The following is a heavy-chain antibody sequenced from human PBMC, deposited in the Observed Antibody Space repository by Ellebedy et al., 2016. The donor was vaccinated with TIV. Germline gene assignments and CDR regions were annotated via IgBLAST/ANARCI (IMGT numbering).Heavy chain of an antibody. CDR3: ARDWNHSLDY. Sequence: GGSLRLSCAASGFTFSDYSMDWVRQAPGKGLERISFIYTSGSIVHYADSVQGRFTISRDNAKSSVYLQMNSLRVEDTAVYYCARDWNHSLDYWGRGTLVTVSS. CDR2: IYTSGSIV. J-gene: IGHJ4*02. D-gene: IGHD1-14*01. V-gene: IGHV3-48*04. CDR1: GFTFSDYS.